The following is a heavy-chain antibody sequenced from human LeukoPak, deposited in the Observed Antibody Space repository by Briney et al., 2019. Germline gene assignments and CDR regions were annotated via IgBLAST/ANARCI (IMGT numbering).Heavy chain of an antibody. D-gene: IGHD6-13*01. V-gene: IGHV3-23*01. CDR2: ITSSGGST. J-gene: IGHJ4*02. CDR3: AKSKGYSSSWYFDY. Sequence: PPGGSLRLSCAASGFTFSSYGMSWVRQAPGKGLEWVSGITSSGGSTYYADSVKGRFTISRDNSKNTLYLQMNSLRAEDTAVYYCAKSKGYSSSWYFDYWGQGTLVTVSS. CDR1: GFTFSSYG.